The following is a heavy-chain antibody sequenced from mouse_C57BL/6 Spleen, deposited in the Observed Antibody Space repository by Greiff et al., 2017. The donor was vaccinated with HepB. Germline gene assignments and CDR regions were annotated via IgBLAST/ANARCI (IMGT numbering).Heavy chain of an antibody. J-gene: IGHJ1*03. CDR3: AFTTVVATEYFDV. D-gene: IGHD1-1*01. Sequence: VQLQQSGAELVKPGASVKISCKASGYAFSSYWMNWVKQRPGKGLEWIGQIYPGDGDTNYNGKFKGKAILTADKSSSTAYMQLSSLTSEDSAVYFCAFTTVVATEYFDVWGTGTTVTVSS. CDR2: IYPGDGDT. CDR1: GYAFSSYW. V-gene: IGHV1-80*01.